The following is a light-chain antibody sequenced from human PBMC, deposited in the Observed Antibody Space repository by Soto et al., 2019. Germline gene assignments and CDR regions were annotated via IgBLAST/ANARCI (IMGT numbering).Light chain of an antibody. V-gene: IGKV1-5*01. CDR3: QQQHSWRVT. CDR2: HAS. Sequence: DIHMTQSPSTLSGSVVDIATITCRASQTISNWLACYQQKPGTAPKVMIYHASNLQSGVPSRFSVSGSGTEGTITISRLESEDGATYSGQQQHSWRVTFGGGTKVDIK. CDR1: QTISNW. J-gene: IGKJ4*01.